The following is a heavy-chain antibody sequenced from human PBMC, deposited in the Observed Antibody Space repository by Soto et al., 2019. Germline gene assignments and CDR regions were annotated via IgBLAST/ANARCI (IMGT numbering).Heavy chain of an antibody. D-gene: IGHD3-22*01. CDR1: GGSFSGYY. J-gene: IGHJ5*02. V-gene: IGHV4-34*01. CDR2: INHSGST. Sequence: PSETLSLTCAVYGGSFSGYYWSWIRQPPGKGLEWIGEINHSGSTNYNPSLKSRVTISVDTSKNQFSLKLSSVTAADTAVYYCARGGYDSSGYYYTGSWFDPWGQGTLVPVSS. CDR3: ARGGYDSSGYYYTGSWFDP.